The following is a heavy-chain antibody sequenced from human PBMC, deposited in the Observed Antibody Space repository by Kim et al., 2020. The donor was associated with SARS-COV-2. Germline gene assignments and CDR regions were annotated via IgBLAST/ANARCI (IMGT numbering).Heavy chain of an antibody. CDR2: INHSGSN. CDR1: GGSFSGYY. V-gene: IGHV4-34*01. CDR3: ARGWNYGSGSYYPLFDY. J-gene: IGHJ4*01. D-gene: IGHD3-10*01. Sequence: SETLSLTCAVYGGSFSGYYWTWIRQPPGKGLEWIGEINHSGSNNYNPSLKSRVTISVDTSKNQFSLKLSSVTAADTAVYYCARGWNYGSGSYYPLFDYWG.